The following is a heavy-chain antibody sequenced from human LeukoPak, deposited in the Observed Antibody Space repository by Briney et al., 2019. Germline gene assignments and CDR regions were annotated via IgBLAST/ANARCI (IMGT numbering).Heavy chain of an antibody. CDR3: ARDLLYYLAMDV. V-gene: IGHV3-23*01. J-gene: IGHJ6*02. Sequence: GGSLRLSCEASGFTFSAYAKTWVRQAPGKGLEGVSSIGSDNKPHYSESVKGRFAISRDNSKNTLVLQMHNLRVEDTALYYCARDLLYYLAMDVWGQGTTVTVSS. CDR2: IGSDNKP. CDR1: GFTFSAYA. D-gene: IGHD2-2*02.